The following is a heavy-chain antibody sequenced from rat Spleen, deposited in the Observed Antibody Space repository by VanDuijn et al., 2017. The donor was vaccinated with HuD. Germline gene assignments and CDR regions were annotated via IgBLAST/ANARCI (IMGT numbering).Heavy chain of an antibody. CDR2: ISYDGSST. Sequence: EVQLVESDGGLVQPGRSLKLSCAASGFTFSDYYMAWVRQAPTKGLEWVATISYDGSSTYYRDSVKGRFTISRANAKSTLSLQMDSLRSEDTATYYWARRHYGYTDYFDYWGQGVMVTVSS. J-gene: IGHJ2*01. CDR1: GFTFSDYY. CDR3: ARRHYGYTDYFDY. V-gene: IGHV5-29*01. D-gene: IGHD1-9*01.